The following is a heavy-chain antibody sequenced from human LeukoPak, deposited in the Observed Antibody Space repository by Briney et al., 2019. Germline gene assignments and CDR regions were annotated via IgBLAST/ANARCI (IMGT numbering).Heavy chain of an antibody. V-gene: IGHV4-34*01. CDR1: GGSFSDYY. J-gene: IGHJ4*02. D-gene: IGHD4-23*01. CDR3: ARDDYGGNAGI. CDR2: INHSGST. Sequence: SETLSLTCAVYGGSFSDYYWSWIRQTPGKGLEWIGEINHSGSTNYNPSLKSRVTMSVDTSKNQFSLKLSSVTAADTAVYYCARDDYGGNAGIWGQGTLVTVSS.